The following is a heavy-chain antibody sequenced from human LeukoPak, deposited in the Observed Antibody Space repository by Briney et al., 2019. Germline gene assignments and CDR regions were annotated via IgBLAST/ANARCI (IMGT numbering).Heavy chain of an antibody. D-gene: IGHD3-22*01. Sequence: GGSLGLSCAASGFTFSSYAMSWVRQAPGKGLEWVSAISGSGGSTYYADSVKGRFTISRDNSKNTLYLQMNSLRAEDTAVYYCAKVMEVVVGFPFDYWGQGTLVTVSS. CDR2: ISGSGGST. J-gene: IGHJ4*02. CDR3: AKVMEVVVGFPFDY. V-gene: IGHV3-23*01. CDR1: GFTFSSYA.